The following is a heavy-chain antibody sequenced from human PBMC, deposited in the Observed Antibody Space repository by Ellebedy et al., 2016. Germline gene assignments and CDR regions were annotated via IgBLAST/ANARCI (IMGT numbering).Heavy chain of an antibody. CDR1: GYNFTSYA. D-gene: IGHD6-13*01. CDR2: INTNTGNP. Sequence: ASVKVSCKASGYNFTSYAMNWVRQAPGQGLEWMGWINTNTGNPTYAQGFTGRFIFSLDTSVSTAYLQISSLKAEDTAVYYCARARRVAAAGTYNRNWFDPWGQGTLVTVSS. J-gene: IGHJ5*02. V-gene: IGHV7-4-1*02. CDR3: ARARRVAAAGTYNRNWFDP.